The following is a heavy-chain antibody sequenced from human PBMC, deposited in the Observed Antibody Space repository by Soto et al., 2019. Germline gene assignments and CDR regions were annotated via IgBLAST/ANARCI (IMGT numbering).Heavy chain of an antibody. Sequence: QVQLVQSGAEVKKPGSSVKVSCKASGGTFSTYTIIWVRQAPGQGLEWMGRILPMLDITNSAQRFQGRVTITADKSTSTAYLYLSSQSSEDTAVYYCTLGRGSAETFDIWGRGTMVTVTS. V-gene: IGHV1-69*02. J-gene: IGHJ3*02. CDR1: GGTFSTYT. CDR3: TLGRGSAETFDI. D-gene: IGHD6-25*01. CDR2: ILPMLDIT.